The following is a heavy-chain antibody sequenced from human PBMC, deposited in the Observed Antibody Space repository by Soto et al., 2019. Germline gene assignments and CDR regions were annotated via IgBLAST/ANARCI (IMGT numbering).Heavy chain of an antibody. Sequence: QVQLQESGPGLVKPSVTLSLTCAVSSGSISNNNWWSWVRQPPGKGPEWIGEIFHDGRTNYNPSFRGRLTMSVEKSSNQFSLKLSSVTAADTAAYYCAGKQGFSQSPWGQGTLVTVSS. J-gene: IGHJ5*02. CDR3: AGKQGFSQSP. CDR1: SGSISNNNW. CDR2: IFHDGRT. V-gene: IGHV4-4*02. D-gene: IGHD3-3*01.